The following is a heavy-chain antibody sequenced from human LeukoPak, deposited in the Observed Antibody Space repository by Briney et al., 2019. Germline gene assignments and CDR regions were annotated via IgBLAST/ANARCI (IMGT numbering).Heavy chain of an antibody. D-gene: IGHD3-10*01. CDR3: ARNSDASGSYPDY. V-gene: IGHV4-59*01. J-gene: IGHJ4*02. Sequence: LETLSLTCTVSGGSISSYYWSWIRQPPGKGLEWIGYIYYSGSTNYNPSLKSRVTISVDTSKNQFSLKLSSVTAADTAVYYCARNSDASGSYPDYWGQGTLVTVSS. CDR1: GGSISSYY. CDR2: IYYSGST.